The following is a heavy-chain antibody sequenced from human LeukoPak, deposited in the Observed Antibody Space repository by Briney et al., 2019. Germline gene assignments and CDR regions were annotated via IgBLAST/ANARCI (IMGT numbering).Heavy chain of an antibody. CDR3: ATYSSGWYDGVF. CDR1: GYTFTSYD. CDR2: MNPNSGNT. Sequence: GASVKVSCKASGYTFTSYDINWVRQATGQGLEWMGWMNPNSGNTGYAQKFQGRVTMTRNTSISTACMELSSLRSEDTAVYYCATYSSGWYDGVFWGQGTLVTVSS. D-gene: IGHD6-19*01. V-gene: IGHV1-8*01. J-gene: IGHJ4*02.